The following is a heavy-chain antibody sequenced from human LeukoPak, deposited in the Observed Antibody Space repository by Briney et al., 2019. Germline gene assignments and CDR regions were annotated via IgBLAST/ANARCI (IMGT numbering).Heavy chain of an antibody. CDR3: ARGPAAMIGEDYYGMDV. CDR2: INHSGST. Sequence: SETRSLTCAVYGGSFSGYYWSWIRQPPGKGLEWIGEINHSGSTNYNPSLKSRVTIPVDTSKNQFSLKLSSVTAADTAVYYCARGPAAMIGEDYYGMDVWGKGTTVTVSS. J-gene: IGHJ6*04. V-gene: IGHV4-34*01. D-gene: IGHD2-2*01. CDR1: GGSFSGYY.